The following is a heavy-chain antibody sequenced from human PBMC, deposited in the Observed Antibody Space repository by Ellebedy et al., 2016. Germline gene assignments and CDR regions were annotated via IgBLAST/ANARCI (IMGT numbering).Heavy chain of an antibody. J-gene: IGHJ4*02. CDR2: INPNSGGT. D-gene: IGHD5-18*01. Sequence: ASVKVSCXASGGTFSSYAISWVRQAPGQGLEWMGWINPNSGGTNYAQKFQGRVTMTRDTSISTAYMELSRLRSDDTAVYYCARDDVDTAIDYWGQGTLVTVSS. CDR1: GGTFSSYA. CDR3: ARDDVDTAIDY. V-gene: IGHV1-2*02.